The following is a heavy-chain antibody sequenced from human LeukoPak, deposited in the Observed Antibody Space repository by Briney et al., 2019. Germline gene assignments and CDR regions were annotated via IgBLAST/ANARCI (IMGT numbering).Heavy chain of an antibody. V-gene: IGHV1-69*13. CDR2: IIPIFGTA. CDR1: GGTFSSYA. CDR3: ASSNQAPGPVHSGSFDP. Sequence: SVKVSCKASGGTFSSYAISWVRQAPGQGLEWMGGIIPIFGTANYAQKFQGRVTITADESTSTAYMELSSLRSEDTAMYYCASSNQAPGPVHSGSFDPWGQGTLVTVSS. D-gene: IGHD1-14*01. J-gene: IGHJ5*02.